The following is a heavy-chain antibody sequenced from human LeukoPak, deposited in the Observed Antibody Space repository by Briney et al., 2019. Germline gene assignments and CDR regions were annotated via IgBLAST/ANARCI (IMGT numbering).Heavy chain of an antibody. CDR1: GFTFSSYA. D-gene: IGHD2-15*01. CDR2: ISGSGGST. CDR3: AKDNLPIRYCSGGSCYFPAEYFQH. V-gene: IGHV3-23*01. Sequence: GGSLRLSWAASGFTFSSYAMSWVRQAPGKGMEWVSAISGSGGSTYYADSVKGRFTISRDNSKNTLYLQMNSLRAEDTAVYYCAKDNLPIRYCSGGSCYFPAEYFQHWGQGTLVTVSS. J-gene: IGHJ1*01.